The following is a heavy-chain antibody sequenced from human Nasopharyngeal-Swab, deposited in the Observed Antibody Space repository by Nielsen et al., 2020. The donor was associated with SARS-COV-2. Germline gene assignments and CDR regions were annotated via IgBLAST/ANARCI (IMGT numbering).Heavy chain of an antibody. CDR3: ARDGDNSSSWGDDAFDI. V-gene: IGHV6-1*01. J-gene: IGHJ3*02. CDR2: TYYRSKWYN. Sequence: WIRQSPSRGLEWLGRTYYRSKWYNDYAVSVKSRITINPDTSKNQFSLQLNSVTPEDTAVYYCARDGDNSSSWGDDAFDIWGQGTMVTVSS. D-gene: IGHD6-13*01.